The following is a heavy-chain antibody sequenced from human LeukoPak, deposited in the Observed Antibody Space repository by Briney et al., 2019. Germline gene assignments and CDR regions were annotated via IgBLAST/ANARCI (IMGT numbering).Heavy chain of an antibody. CDR2: IYYSGST. Sequence: SSETLSRTCTLSGGSISSGGYYWSWIRQHPGKGLEWIGYIYYSGSTYYNPSLKSRVTISVDTSKNQFSLKLSSVTAADTAVYYCARSSHPTLDHWGQGTLVTVSS. CDR3: ARSSHPTLDH. J-gene: IGHJ4*02. CDR1: GGSISSGGYY. V-gene: IGHV4-31*03.